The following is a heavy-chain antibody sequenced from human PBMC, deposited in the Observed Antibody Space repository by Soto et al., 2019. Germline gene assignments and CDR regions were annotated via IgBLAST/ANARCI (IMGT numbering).Heavy chain of an antibody. V-gene: IGHV4-59*12. CDR2: IYYSGST. J-gene: IGHJ1*01. CDR1: GGSISSYY. Sequence: PSETLSLTCTVSGGSISSYYWSWIRQPPGKGLEWIGYIYYSGSTNYNPSLKSRVTISVDNGKNSLYLQMNSLRVEDTALYYFVRAVFGFLTPADFWGRGSLVPVSA. D-gene: IGHD4-4*01. CDR3: VRAVFGFLTPADF.